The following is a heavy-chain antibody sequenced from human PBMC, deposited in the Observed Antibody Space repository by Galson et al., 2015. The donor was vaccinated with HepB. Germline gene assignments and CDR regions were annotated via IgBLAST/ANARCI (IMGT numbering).Heavy chain of an antibody. CDR3: AVVEWSSDSDC. V-gene: IGHV3-23*01. D-gene: IGHD3-3*01. J-gene: IGHJ4*02. CDR2: INGRGDKT. Sequence: SLRLSCAASGFTFRNYAMSWVRQAPGKGLQWVSGINGRGDKTSYADSVKGRFTISRDDSKNTLYLQMNSLGAEDTAVYYCAVVEWSSDSDCWGLGTLVAVSS. CDR1: GFTFRNYA.